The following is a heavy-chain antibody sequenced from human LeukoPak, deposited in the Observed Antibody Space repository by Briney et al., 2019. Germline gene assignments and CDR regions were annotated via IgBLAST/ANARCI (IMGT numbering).Heavy chain of an antibody. J-gene: IGHJ4*02. D-gene: IGHD3-3*01. CDR1: GGTFSSYA. CDR3: ASTYDFWSGYSRY. CDR2: IIPILGIA. V-gene: IGHV1-69*04. Sequence: ASVKVSCKASGGTFSSYAISWMRQAPGQGLEWMGRIIPILGIANYAQKFQGRVTITADKSTSTAYMELSSLRSEDTAVYYCASTYDFWSGYSRYWGQGTLVTVSS.